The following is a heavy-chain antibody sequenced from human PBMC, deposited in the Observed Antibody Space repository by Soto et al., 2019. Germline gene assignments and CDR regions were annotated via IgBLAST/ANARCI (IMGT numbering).Heavy chain of an antibody. CDR3: XXXXXXXXXXXAFES. J-gene: IGHJ4*02. V-gene: IGHV4-31*06. CDR2: IYYSGTT. Sequence: QVQLQESGPGLVKPSQTLSLTCTVSGDSIMRDSYYWNWIRQHPGKGLEWIGYIYYSGTTAYNPSLKTRVXXXXXXXXXXXXXXXXXXXXXXXXXXXXXXXXXXXXXXAFESWGQGTQVTVSS. CDR1: GDSIMRDSYY.